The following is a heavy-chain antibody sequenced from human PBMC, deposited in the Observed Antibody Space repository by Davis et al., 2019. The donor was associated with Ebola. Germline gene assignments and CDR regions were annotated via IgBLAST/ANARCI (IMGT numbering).Heavy chain of an antibody. CDR1: GFTAPNYA. J-gene: IGHJ4*02. CDR2: INPTGSRT. Sequence: PGGSLRLSCATSGFTAPNYAMTWVRQAPGKGLEWVSTINPTGSRTYYADSVKGRFTISRDNSKSTLYLQMNSLRAEDTALYYCTRASMVTFGGVMGRPDYWGQGTRVTVSS. CDR3: TRASMVTFGGVMGRPDY. D-gene: IGHD3-16*01. V-gene: IGHV3-23*05.